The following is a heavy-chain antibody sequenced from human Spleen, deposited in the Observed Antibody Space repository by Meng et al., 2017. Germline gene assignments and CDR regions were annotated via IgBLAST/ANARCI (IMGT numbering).Heavy chain of an antibody. CDR3: ATVGAEFDY. D-gene: IGHD1-26*01. CDR2: IHPSGHP. V-gene: IGHV1-18*01. Sequence: QVQLVQSGAEVKKPGASVKVSCKASGYTYTDYQTDWVRQAPGQGLEWMGWIHPSGHPTYAQKFQGRVTMTIDTSTTTASMELRSLRSEDTAVYYCATVGAEFDYWGQGTLVTVSS. CDR1: GYTYTDYQ. J-gene: IGHJ4*02.